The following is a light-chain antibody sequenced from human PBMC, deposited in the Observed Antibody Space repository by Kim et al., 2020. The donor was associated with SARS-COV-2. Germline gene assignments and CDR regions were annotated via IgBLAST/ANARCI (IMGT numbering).Light chain of an antibody. J-gene: IGLJ1*01. Sequence: QSVLTQPPSVSGATGQRVIITCTGSSSNIGAGYDVQWYQQLQGTAAKLLIFGNTNRHSVVPARCSVYKSGTSASLAITGLQATDVADSYCQSYDISLGAYVFGPGTNVTVL. CDR3: QSYDISLGAYV. CDR1: SSNIGAGYD. V-gene: IGLV1-40*01. CDR2: GNT.